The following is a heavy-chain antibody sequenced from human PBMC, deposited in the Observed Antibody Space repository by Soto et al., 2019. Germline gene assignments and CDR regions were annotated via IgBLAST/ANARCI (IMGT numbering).Heavy chain of an antibody. CDR2: IYYSGST. J-gene: IGHJ5*02. CDR1: RGSIRSYY. D-gene: IGHD3-16*01. V-gene: IGHV4-59*12. CDR3: TRVRSRGACRLNIRWFDP. Sequence: SETLSLTFTVSRGSIRSYYWSWIRQPPGKAVEWIGYIYYSGSTNYNPSPKGRATISVDTSKNQFSLKLTPVTAGDTAVYYCTRVRSRGACRLNIRWFDPCGQGTLVTVSS.